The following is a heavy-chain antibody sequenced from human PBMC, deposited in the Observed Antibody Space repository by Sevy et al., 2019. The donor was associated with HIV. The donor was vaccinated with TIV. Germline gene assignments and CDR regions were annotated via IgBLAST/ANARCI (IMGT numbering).Heavy chain of an antibody. Sequence: GGSLRLSCTSSGFTFGDYAMSWFRQAPGKGLEWVAFIRRNSHEPYGGTTEYAASVKGRFTISRDDSKSIAYQQMNSLKTEDTAVYYCTRGLATADTPEYYFDYWGQGILVTVSS. J-gene: IGHJ4*02. V-gene: IGHV3-49*03. CDR2: IRRNSHEPYGGTT. D-gene: IGHD5-12*01. CDR3: TRGLATADTPEYYFDY. CDR1: GFTFGDYA.